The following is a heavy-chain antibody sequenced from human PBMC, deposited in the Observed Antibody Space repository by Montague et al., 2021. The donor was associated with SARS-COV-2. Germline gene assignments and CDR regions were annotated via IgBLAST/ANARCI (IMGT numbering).Heavy chain of an antibody. CDR1: GGSISSPDYN. CDR2: ISNTGRT. D-gene: IGHD1-26*01. Sequence: SETLSLTCTVSGGSISSPDYNWGWIRQSTGKGLEWIGSISNTGRTYYNLSLRGRVSVYMDKSKNHFSLSLSSVTVAVTAVYFCEIQLPSCCATNKCYPYYFDVWGQGALVTVSS. V-gene: IGHV4-39*01. J-gene: IGHJ4*02. CDR3: EIQLPSCCATNKCYPYYFDV.